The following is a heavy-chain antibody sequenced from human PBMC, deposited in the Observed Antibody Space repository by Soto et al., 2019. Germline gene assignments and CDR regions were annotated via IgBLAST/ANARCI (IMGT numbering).Heavy chain of an antibody. CDR1: GGTFSSYA. V-gene: IGHV1-69*13. J-gene: IGHJ6*02. Sequence: ASVKVSCKASGGTFSSYAISWVRQAPGQGLEWMGGIIPIFGTANYAQKFQGRVTITADESTSTAYMELSSLRSEDTAVYYCARLRIAARPALYYYGMDVWGQGTTVTVSS. CDR3: ARLRIAARPALYYYGMDV. CDR2: IIPIFGTA. D-gene: IGHD6-6*01.